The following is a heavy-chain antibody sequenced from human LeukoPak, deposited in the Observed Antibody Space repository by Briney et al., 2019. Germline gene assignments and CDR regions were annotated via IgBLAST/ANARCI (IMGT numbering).Heavy chain of an antibody. Sequence: GGSLRLSCAASGFTFSSHALAWVRQAPGKGLEWVSAISGSGGDTFYADSVKGRFTISRDNSENILYLQMNSLRAEDTAVYYCAKDLTGAGYYMDVWGKGTTVTVSS. CDR1: GFTFSSHA. V-gene: IGHV3-23*01. CDR2: ISGSGGDT. D-gene: IGHD1-20*01. CDR3: AKDLTGAGYYMDV. J-gene: IGHJ6*03.